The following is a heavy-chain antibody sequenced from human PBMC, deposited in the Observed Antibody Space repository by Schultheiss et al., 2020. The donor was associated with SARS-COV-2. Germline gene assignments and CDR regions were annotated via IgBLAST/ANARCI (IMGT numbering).Heavy chain of an antibody. Sequence: GESLKISCAASGFTFSDYYMSWVRQAPGKGLVWVSRIKSDGSDIRYADSVKGRFTISRDNSKNTLYLEMNNVRAEDTAVYYCAREREDYTRDAFDTWGQGTMVTVSS. J-gene: IGHJ3*02. CDR3: AREREDYTRDAFDT. D-gene: IGHD5-24*01. V-gene: IGHV3-74*01. CDR2: IKSDGSDI. CDR1: GFTFSDYY.